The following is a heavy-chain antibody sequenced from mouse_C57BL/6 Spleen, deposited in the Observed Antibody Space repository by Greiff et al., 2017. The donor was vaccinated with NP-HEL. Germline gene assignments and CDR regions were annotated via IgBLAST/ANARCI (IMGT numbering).Heavy chain of an antibody. J-gene: IGHJ1*03. V-gene: IGHV1-9*01. D-gene: IGHD1-1*01. Sequence: QLQQSGADLIKPGASVKLSCKATGYTFTGYWIEWVKQRPGHGLEWIGEILPGSGSTNYPEQFKGKATFTADTSSNTAYMQLSSLTTEDSAIYYCARPVVGYFDVGGTGTTVTVSS. CDR2: ILPGSGST. CDR1: GYTFTGYW. CDR3: ARPVVGYFDV.